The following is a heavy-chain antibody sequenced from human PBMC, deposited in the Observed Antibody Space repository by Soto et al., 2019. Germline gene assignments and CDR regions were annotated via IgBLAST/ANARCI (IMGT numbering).Heavy chain of an antibody. Sequence: QVQLQESGPGLVKPSQTLSLTCTVSGGSISSDAYYWSWIRQDPGERLEWIGYIYNSGSTYYNPSLKSRVTISVDTSKNQFSLNLSSVTAADTAVYYCARSPRRDAGRLKFDFWGQGTRVTVSS. CDR2: IYNSGST. J-gene: IGHJ4*02. D-gene: IGHD2-2*01. V-gene: IGHV4-31*03. CDR1: GGSISSDAYY. CDR3: ARSPRRDAGRLKFDF.